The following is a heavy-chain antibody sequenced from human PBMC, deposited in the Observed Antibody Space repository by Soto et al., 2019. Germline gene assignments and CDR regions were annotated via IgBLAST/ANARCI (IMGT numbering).Heavy chain of an antibody. Sequence: QVQVQESGPGLVKPSQTLSLTCTVSGCSISSGGYYWSWIRQHPGKGLEWIGYIYYIGNTYYNTSLMSRVTISVDSARNQFSLGLSSVTAADTAVYFCSRGLDRDSNGYPGYWGQGSLVTVSS. J-gene: IGHJ4*02. V-gene: IGHV4-31*03. CDR2: IYYIGNT. CDR1: GCSISSGGYY. CDR3: SRGLDRDSNGYPGY. D-gene: IGHD6-19*01.